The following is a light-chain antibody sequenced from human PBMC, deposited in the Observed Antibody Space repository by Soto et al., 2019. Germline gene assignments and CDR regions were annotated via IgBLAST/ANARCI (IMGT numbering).Light chain of an antibody. CDR1: SSNIGAGYD. Sequence: QSVRTQPPSVSGAPGQRVTISCTGSSSNIGAGYDVHWYQQLPGTAPKLLIYGSSNRPSGVPDRFSGSKSGTSASLAITGLQAEDEADYYCQSYDSSLSGSGVFGGGTKLTVL. CDR2: GSS. CDR3: QSYDSSLSGSGV. V-gene: IGLV1-40*01. J-gene: IGLJ2*01.